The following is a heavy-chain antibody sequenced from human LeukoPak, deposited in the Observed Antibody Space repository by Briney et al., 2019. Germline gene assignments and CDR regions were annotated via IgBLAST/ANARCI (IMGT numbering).Heavy chain of an antibody. J-gene: IGHJ4*02. Sequence: PSETLSLTCAVYIESFSGYYWTWIRQPPGKGLEWIGEINHSGSTNYNPSLKRRVTISADTSKNQFSLTLSSVTAADTAMYYCARVGGDLSNDCWGQGNLVSVSS. CDR1: IESFSGYY. CDR2: INHSGST. CDR3: ARVGGDLSNDC. D-gene: IGHD2-21*02. V-gene: IGHV4-34*01.